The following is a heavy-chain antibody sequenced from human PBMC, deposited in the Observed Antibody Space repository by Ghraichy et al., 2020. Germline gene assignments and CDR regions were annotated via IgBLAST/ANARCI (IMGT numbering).Heavy chain of an antibody. D-gene: IGHD2-21*02. Sequence: GGSLRLSCAASGFTLSPYGMHWVRQAPAKGLEWVATLSYDGSNEKYADSVKGRFTMSRDNSNNKVYLQMNSLRDEDTAMYYCARDGDEGIRTDCYSGYCGMDVWGQGTTVIVSS. CDR1: GFTLSPYG. J-gene: IGHJ6*02. CDR2: LSYDGSNE. CDR3: ARDGDEGIRTDCYSGYCGMDV. V-gene: IGHV3-30*03.